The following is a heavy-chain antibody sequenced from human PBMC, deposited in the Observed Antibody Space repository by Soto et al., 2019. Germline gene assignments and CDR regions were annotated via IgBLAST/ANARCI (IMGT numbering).Heavy chain of an antibody. CDR1: GFTFSSFG. V-gene: IGHV3-30*18. CDR2: ISYDGSNK. Sequence: PGGSLRLSCAASGFTFSSFGMHWVRQAPGKGLEWVAVISYDGSNKYYADSVKGRFTISRDNSKNTLYLQMNSLRAEDTAVYYCAKNFHIVVVTAHDAFDVWGQGTMVTVSS. J-gene: IGHJ3*01. CDR3: AKNFHIVVVTAHDAFDV. D-gene: IGHD2-21*02.